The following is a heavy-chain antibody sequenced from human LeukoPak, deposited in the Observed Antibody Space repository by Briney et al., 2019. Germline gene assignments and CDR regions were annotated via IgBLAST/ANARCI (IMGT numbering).Heavy chain of an antibody. Sequence: SVKVSCKASGGTFSSYAISWVRQAPGQGLEWMGGIIPIFGTANYAQKLQGRVTMTTDTSTSTAYMELRSLRSDDTAVYYCARVWGAAGIWGQGTLVTVSS. CDR3: ARVWGAAGI. CDR2: IIPIFGTA. D-gene: IGHD6-13*01. CDR1: GGTFSSYA. J-gene: IGHJ4*02. V-gene: IGHV1-69*05.